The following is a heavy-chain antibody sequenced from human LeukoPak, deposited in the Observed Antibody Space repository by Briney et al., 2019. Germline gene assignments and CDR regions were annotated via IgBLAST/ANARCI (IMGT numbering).Heavy chain of an antibody. D-gene: IGHD3-9*01. Sequence: PSETLSLTCTVSGGSTSSYYWSWIRQPPGKGLEWIGYIYYSGSTNYNPSLKSLVTISVDTSKNQYSLKLSSVTAVDTAVYYCASRAAAYYDILTGSEDYYFDYWGQGTLVTVSS. CDR1: GGSTSSYY. J-gene: IGHJ4*02. CDR2: IYYSGST. CDR3: ASRAAAYYDILTGSEDYYFDY. V-gene: IGHV4-59*08.